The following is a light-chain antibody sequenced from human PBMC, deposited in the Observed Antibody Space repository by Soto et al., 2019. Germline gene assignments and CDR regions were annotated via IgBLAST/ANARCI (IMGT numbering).Light chain of an antibody. Sequence: QSVLTQHPSASGSPGQSVTISCTGSSSDVGGYIFVSWYQQHPGKVPKLIIYDVNKRPSGVPDRFSGSKYGNTASLTVSGLQAEDEGDYYCVSFAGGTYVFGTGTKVTV. CDR1: SSDVGGYIF. J-gene: IGLJ1*01. CDR2: DVN. CDR3: VSFAGGTYV. V-gene: IGLV2-8*01.